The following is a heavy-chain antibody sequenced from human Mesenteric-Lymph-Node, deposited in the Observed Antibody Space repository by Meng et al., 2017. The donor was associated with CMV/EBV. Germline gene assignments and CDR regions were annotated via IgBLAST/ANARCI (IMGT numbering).Heavy chain of an antibody. CDR3: ARHELVHDYSNYVSTFDP. CDR2: IYYSGST. Sequence: SISSSSFYWGWIRQPPGKGLEWIGSIYYSGSTYYNPSLKSRVTVSVDTSKNQFSLKLNSVTAADTAVYYCARHELVHDYSNYVSTFDPWGQGTLVTVSS. D-gene: IGHD4-11*01. J-gene: IGHJ5*02. CDR1: SISSSSFY. V-gene: IGHV4-39*01.